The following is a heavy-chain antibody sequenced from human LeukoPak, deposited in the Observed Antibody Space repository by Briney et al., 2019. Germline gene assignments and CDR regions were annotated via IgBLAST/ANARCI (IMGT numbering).Heavy chain of an antibody. J-gene: IGHJ4*02. CDR1: GYTLTELS. Sequence: GASVKVSCKVSGYTLTELSMHWVRQAPGKGLEWMGGFDPEDGETIYAQKFQGRVTMTEDTSTDTAYMELSSLRSEDTAVYYCARGPIWYDSSGYYPPTGYWGQGTLVTVSS. CDR2: FDPEDGET. CDR3: ARGPIWYDSSGYYPPTGY. D-gene: IGHD3-22*01. V-gene: IGHV1-24*01.